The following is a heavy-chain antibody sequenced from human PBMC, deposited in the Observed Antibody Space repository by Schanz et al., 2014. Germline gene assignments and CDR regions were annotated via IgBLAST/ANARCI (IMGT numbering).Heavy chain of an antibody. D-gene: IGHD5-18*01. CDR2: ITAYNGDT. Sequence: QVQLVQSGPEVKKPGASVKVSCKASGYTFISYGIKWVRQAPGQGLEWMGWITAYNGDTNYALKLQGRVTMTTDTSTGTAYMELRSLRSDDTALYYCTRGGYSYALSAFDIWGQGTMVTVAS. CDR1: GYTFISYG. V-gene: IGHV1-18*01. J-gene: IGHJ3*02. CDR3: TRGGYSYALSAFDI.